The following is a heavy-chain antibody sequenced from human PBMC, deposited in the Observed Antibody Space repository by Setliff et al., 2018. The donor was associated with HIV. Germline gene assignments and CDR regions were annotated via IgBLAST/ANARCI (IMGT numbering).Heavy chain of an antibody. Sequence: ASVKVSCKASGYTFTSYGVSWVRQAPGQGLEWMGWISAYNRNVNYSQKVQGRVTMTTDTSTSTACMELKNLKSDDTAVYYCARVLDPGIAVATHAFDIWGQGTMVTVSS. CDR2: ISAYNRNV. D-gene: IGHD6-19*01. V-gene: IGHV1-18*01. CDR3: ARVLDPGIAVATHAFDI. CDR1: GYTFTSYG. J-gene: IGHJ3*02.